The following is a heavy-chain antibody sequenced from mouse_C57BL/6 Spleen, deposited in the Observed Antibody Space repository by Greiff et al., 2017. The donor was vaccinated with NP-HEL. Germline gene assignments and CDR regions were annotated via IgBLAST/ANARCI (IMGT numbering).Heavy chain of an antibody. CDR2: IYPGDGDT. V-gene: IGHV1-82*01. CDR3: AREKAAQVYYAIDY. Sequence: QVQLQQSGPELVKPGASVKISCKASGYAFSSSWMNWVKQRPGKGLEWIGRIYPGDGDTNYTGKFKGKATLTADKSSSTAYMQLSSLTSEDSAVYFGAREKAAQVYYAIDYWGQGTSVTVSS. J-gene: IGHJ4*01. D-gene: IGHD3-2*02. CDR1: GYAFSSSW.